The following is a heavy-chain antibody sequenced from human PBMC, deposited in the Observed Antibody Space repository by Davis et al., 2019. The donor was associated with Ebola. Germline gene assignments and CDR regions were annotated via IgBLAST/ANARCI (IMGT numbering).Heavy chain of an antibody. CDR3: ARDWSDFWSGYYFDY. D-gene: IGHD3-3*01. V-gene: IGHV3-23*01. CDR1: GFPLSSYA. Sequence: GESLKIPCAAFGFPLSSYAMSWVRQAPGKGLEWVSAISGSGGSTYYADSVKGRFTISRDNSKNTLYLQMNSLRAEDTAVYYCARDWSDFWSGYYFDYWGQGTLVTVSS. J-gene: IGHJ4*02. CDR2: ISGSGGST.